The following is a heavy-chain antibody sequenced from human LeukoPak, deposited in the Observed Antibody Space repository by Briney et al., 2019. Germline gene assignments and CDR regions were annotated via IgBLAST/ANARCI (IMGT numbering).Heavy chain of an antibody. Sequence: PGRSLRLSCAASGVTFSSNGMHWVRQAPGKGLGWVAVISYDGSNKYYADSVKGRFTISRDNSKNTLYLQMNSLRAEDTAVYYCAKDQSPGIAVAGTVLDYWGQGTLVTVSS. V-gene: IGHV3-30*18. CDR2: ISYDGSNK. J-gene: IGHJ4*02. CDR3: AKDQSPGIAVAGTVLDY. D-gene: IGHD6-19*01. CDR1: GVTFSSNG.